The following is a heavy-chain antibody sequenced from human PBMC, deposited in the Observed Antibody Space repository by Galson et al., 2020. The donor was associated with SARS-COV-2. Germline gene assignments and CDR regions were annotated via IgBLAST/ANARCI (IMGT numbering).Heavy chain of an antibody. CDR3: ARARRDYTNSAYPYYFDY. J-gene: IGHJ4*02. Sequence: GGSLRLSCAASGFTFSSYAMYWVRQAPGKGLEWVAGISFDGSDNYYADPVKGRFTISRDDSKNTLYLQVNSLRTEDTAVYFCARARRDYTNSAYPYYFDYWGQGTLVTVSS. CDR2: ISFDGSDN. V-gene: IGHV3-30*04. D-gene: IGHD4-4*01. CDR1: GFTFSSYA.